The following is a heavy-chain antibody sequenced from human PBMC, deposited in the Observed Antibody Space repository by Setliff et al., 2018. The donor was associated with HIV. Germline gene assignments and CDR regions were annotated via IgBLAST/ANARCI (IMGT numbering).Heavy chain of an antibody. J-gene: IGHJ4*02. Sequence: CTVSGDYISSGGYYWSWIRQHPGKGLEWIGYIYYSGSTYYNPSLQSRVTISLDTSKNQFSLKLISLTAADTAVYYCARRGDYGGMGYWGLGTLVTVSS. D-gene: IGHD4-17*01. V-gene: IGHV4-31*03. CDR1: GDYISSGGYY. CDR3: ARRGDYGGMGY. CDR2: IYYSGST.